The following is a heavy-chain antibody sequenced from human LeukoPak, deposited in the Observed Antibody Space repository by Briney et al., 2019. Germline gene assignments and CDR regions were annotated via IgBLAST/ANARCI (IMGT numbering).Heavy chain of an antibody. Sequence: TGGSLRLSCAASGFTFSSYAMSWVRQAPGKGLEWVSAISGSGGSTYYADSVKGRFTISRDNSKNTLYLQMNSLRAEDTAVYYCAKGPRWGLSYFDYWGQGTLVTVSS. D-gene: IGHD7-27*01. CDR3: AKGPRWGLSYFDY. CDR1: GFTFSSYA. CDR2: ISGSGGST. V-gene: IGHV3-23*01. J-gene: IGHJ4*02.